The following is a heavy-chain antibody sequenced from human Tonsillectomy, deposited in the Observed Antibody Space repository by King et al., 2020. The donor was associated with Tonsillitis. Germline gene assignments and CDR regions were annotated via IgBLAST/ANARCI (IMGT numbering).Heavy chain of an antibody. D-gene: IGHD6-19*01. Sequence: VQLVESGGGVVQPGGSLRLSCAASGFTFSSYGMHWVRQAPGKGLEWVAFIRYDGSNKYYADSVKGRFTISRDNSKNTLYLQMNSLRAEDTAVYYCANPREAVAGTGYLQHWGQGTLVTVSS. V-gene: IGHV3-30*02. CDR1: GFTFSSYG. CDR3: ANPREAVAGTGYLQH. CDR2: IRYDGSNK. J-gene: IGHJ1*01.